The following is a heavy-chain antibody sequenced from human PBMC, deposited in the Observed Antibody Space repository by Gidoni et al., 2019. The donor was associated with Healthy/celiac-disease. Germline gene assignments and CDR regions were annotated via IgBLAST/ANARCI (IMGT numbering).Heavy chain of an antibody. CDR2: ISSSSSTI. D-gene: IGHD3-22*01. Sequence: EVQLVESGGGLVQPGGSLRLSCAASGFTFSSYSMNWVRQAPGKGLEWVSYISSSSSTIYSADSVKGRFTISRDNAKNSLYLQMNSLRAEDTAVYYCVFDYYDSSGMGYWGQGTLVTVSS. CDR3: VFDYYDSSGMGY. V-gene: IGHV3-48*01. J-gene: IGHJ4*02. CDR1: GFTFSSYS.